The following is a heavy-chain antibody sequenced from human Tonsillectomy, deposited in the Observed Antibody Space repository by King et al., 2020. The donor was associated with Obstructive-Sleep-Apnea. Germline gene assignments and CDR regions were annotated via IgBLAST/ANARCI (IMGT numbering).Heavy chain of an antibody. CDR1: GFTFDDYA. V-gene: IGHV3-9*01. Sequence: DVQLVESGGGLVQPGRSLRLSCAASGFTFDDYAMHVVRQAPGKGLEWVSGISWDGGSIGYADFVKGRFTISRDNAKNSLYLQMNSLRAEDTALYYCARIAAAGLFDYWGQGTLVTVSS. J-gene: IGHJ4*02. CDR3: ARIAAAGLFDY. D-gene: IGHD6-13*01. CDR2: ISWDGGSI.